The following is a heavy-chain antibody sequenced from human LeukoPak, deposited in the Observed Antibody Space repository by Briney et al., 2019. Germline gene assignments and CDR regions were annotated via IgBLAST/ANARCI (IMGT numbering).Heavy chain of an antibody. V-gene: IGHV3-23*01. D-gene: IGHD3-10*01. Sequence: GGSLRLSCAASGFTFSSYSMNWVRQAPGKGLEWVSAISGSGGSTYYADSVKGRFTISRDNSKNTLYLQMNSLRAEDTAVYYCAKDRRYYGSGSYWFDPWGQGTLATVSS. CDR3: AKDRRYYGSGSYWFDP. J-gene: IGHJ5*02. CDR1: GFTFSSYS. CDR2: ISGSGGST.